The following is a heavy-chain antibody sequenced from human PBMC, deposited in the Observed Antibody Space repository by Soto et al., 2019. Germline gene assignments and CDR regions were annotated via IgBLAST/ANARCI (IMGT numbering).Heavy chain of an antibody. CDR3: ASPSYCSGGSCYLGGAFYI. CDR2: IYPGDSDT. V-gene: IGHV5-51*01. J-gene: IGHJ3*02. CDR1: GYSFTSYW. Sequence: AESMKISCKGSGYSFTSYWIGWVRQMPWKGMEWMGIIYPGDSDTRYSPSFQGQVTISADKSISTAYLQWSSLKASDTAMYYCASPSYCSGGSCYLGGAFYIWGQGTMVTVSS. D-gene: IGHD2-15*01.